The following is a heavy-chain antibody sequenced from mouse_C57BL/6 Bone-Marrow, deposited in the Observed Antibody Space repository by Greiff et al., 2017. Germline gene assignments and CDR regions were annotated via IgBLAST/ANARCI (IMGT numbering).Heavy chain of an antibody. Sequence: QVQLQQPGAELVKPGASVKMSCKASGYTFTSCWITWVKQRPGQGLEWIGDIYPGSGSTNYNEKFKSKATLTVDTSSSTAYMPLSSLTSEDSAVYYCARPYSSNYWYFDVWGTGTTVTVSS. CDR1: GYTFTSCW. CDR2: IYPGSGST. CDR3: ARPYSSNYWYFDV. V-gene: IGHV1-55*01. D-gene: IGHD2-5*01. J-gene: IGHJ1*03.